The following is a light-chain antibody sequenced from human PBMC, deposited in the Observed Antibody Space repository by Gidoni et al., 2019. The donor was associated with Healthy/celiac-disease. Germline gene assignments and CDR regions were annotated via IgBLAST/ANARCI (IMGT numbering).Light chain of an antibody. CDR2: AAS. J-gene: IGKJ1*01. CDR1: QSISSY. Sequence: DIQMTQSPSSLSACVGDRVPITCRASQSISSYLHWYQQNPGKAPKLLIYAASSLQSGVPSRFSGSGSGTDFTLTISSLQPEDFATYYGQQSYSTPPTFGQGTKVEIK. CDR3: QQSYSTPPT. V-gene: IGKV1-39*01.